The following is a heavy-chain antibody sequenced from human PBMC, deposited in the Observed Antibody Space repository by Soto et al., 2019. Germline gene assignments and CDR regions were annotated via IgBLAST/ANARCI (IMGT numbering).Heavy chain of an antibody. CDR2: ISYDGSNK. J-gene: IGHJ6*02. V-gene: IGHV3-30-3*01. D-gene: IGHD3-16*01. CDR3: ARDPHTYAYYYGMDV. Sequence: QVQLVESGGGVVQPGRSLRLSCAASGFTFSSYAMHWVRQAPGKGLEWVAVISYDGSNKYYADSVKGRFTISRDNSKNTLYLQMNSLRAEDTAVYYCARDPHTYAYYYGMDVWGQGTTVTVSS. CDR1: GFTFSSYA.